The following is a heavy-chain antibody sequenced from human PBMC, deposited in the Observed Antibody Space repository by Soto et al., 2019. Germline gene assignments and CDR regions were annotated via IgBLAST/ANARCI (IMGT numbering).Heavy chain of an antibody. CDR3: AREDGGSYRGGRVFDI. CDR2: INPNSGGT. V-gene: IGHV1-2*04. J-gene: IGHJ3*02. D-gene: IGHD1-26*01. Sequence: GASVKVSCKASGYTFTGYYMHWVRQAPGQGLEWMGWINPNSGGTNYAQKFQGWVTMTRDTSISTAYMELSRLRSDDTAVYYCAREDGGSYRGGRVFDIWGQGTMVTVSS. CDR1: GYTFTGYY.